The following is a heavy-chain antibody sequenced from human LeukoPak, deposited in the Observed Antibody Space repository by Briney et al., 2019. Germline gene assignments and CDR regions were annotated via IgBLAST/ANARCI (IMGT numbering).Heavy chain of an antibody. CDR2: IWYDGSNK. Sequence: GRSLRLSCAASGFTFSSYGMHWVRQPPGKGLEWLAVIWYDGSNKYYADSVKGRFTISRDNSKNPLYLQMNGLRAEDRAVYYCARGLLFGDYWGQGTLVTVSS. CDR1: GFTFSSYG. J-gene: IGHJ4*02. D-gene: IGHD3-10*01. V-gene: IGHV3-33*01. CDR3: ARGLLFGDY.